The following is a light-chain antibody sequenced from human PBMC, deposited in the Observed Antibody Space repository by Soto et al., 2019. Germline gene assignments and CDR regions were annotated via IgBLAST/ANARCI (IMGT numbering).Light chain of an antibody. CDR1: QSVGSN. Sequence: EIVMTHSPATLSVSPGERATLSCRASQSVGSNLAWYQQKPGQAPRLLIYGASTRATGIPARFSGSGSGTDFTLTISSLEPEDFAVYYCQQRRNWPLTFGGGTKVDIK. V-gene: IGKV3-11*01. CDR2: GAS. J-gene: IGKJ4*01. CDR3: QQRRNWPLT.